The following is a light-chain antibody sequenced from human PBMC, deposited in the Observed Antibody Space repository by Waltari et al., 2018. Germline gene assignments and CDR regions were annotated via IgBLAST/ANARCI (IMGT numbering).Light chain of an antibody. CDR3: SSYTTSSAPGV. CDR2: EVS. Sequence: QPASVSGSPGQSITISCPGTDSDVGAYDFVSWYQQHPGKAPHLIMYEVSNRPSGISNRFSASKSGNTASLTISGLQAEDEADYYCSSYTTSSAPGVFGTGTRVTVL. CDR1: DSDVGAYDF. V-gene: IGLV2-14*01. J-gene: IGLJ1*01.